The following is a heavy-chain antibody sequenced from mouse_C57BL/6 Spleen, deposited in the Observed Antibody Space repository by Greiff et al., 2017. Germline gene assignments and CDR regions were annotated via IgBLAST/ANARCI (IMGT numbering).Heavy chain of an antibody. V-gene: IGHV14-1*01. CDR2: IDPEDGDT. J-gene: IGHJ2*01. Sequence: EVQLQQSGAELVRPGASVKLSCTASGFNIKDYYMHWVKQRPEQGLEWIGTIDPEDGDTEYAPKFQGKATMTADTSSNTAYLQLSSLTSEDTAVYYCTTGYGSSHFDYWGKGTTLTVSS. CDR3: TTGYGSSHFDY. D-gene: IGHD1-1*01. CDR1: GFNIKDYY.